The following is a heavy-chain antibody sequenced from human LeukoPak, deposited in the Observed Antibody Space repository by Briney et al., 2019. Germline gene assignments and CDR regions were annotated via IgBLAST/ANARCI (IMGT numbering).Heavy chain of an antibody. V-gene: IGHV3-21*01. J-gene: IGHJ6*03. Sequence: GGSLRLSCVGSGFAFNAYTITWVRQAPGKGLEWVSSITSTSAYRQYADSVRGRFTISRDNAENSLYLQMNSLGAEDTAVYHCARVTAGATTLNYYYYFMDVWGKGTTVTVSS. CDR2: ITSTSAYR. CDR1: GFAFNAYT. CDR3: ARVTAGATTLNYYYYFMDV. D-gene: IGHD1-26*01.